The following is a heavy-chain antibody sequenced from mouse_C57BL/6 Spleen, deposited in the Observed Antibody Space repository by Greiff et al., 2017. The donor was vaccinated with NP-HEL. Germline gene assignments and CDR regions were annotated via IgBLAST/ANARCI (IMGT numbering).Heavy chain of an antibody. Sequence: EVQLQQSGAELVRPGASVKLSCTASGFNIKDDYMHWVKQRPEQGLEWIGWIDPENGDTEYASKFQGKATITADTSSNTAYLQLSSLTSEDTAVYYCTTCYYGSSFYAMDYWGQGTSVTVSS. CDR3: TTCYYGSSFYAMDY. V-gene: IGHV14-4*01. J-gene: IGHJ4*01. CDR2: IDPENGDT. D-gene: IGHD1-1*01. CDR1: GFNIKDDY.